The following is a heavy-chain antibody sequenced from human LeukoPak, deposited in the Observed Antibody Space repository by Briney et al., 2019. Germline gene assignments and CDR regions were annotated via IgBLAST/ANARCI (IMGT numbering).Heavy chain of an antibody. J-gene: IGHJ3*02. V-gene: IGHV4-39*07. Sequence: PSETLSLTCTVSGGSISSSSYYWGWIRQPPGKGLEWIGSIYYSGSTYYNPSLKSRVTISVDTSKNQFSLKLSSVTAADTAVYYCARTYDSSALDAFDIWGQGTMVTVSS. CDR1: GGSISSSSYY. CDR3: ARTYDSSALDAFDI. D-gene: IGHD3-22*01. CDR2: IYYSGST.